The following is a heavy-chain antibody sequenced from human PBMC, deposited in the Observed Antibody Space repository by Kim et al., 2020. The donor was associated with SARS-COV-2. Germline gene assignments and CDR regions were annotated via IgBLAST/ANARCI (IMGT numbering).Heavy chain of an antibody. Sequence: DSVRGGFTISRDDAKGSLYLQMNSLRAEDTAVYYCARGDAIFNFYYGMDVWGRGTTVTVSS. CDR3: ARGDAIFNFYYGMDV. J-gene: IGHJ6*02. V-gene: IGHV3-48*03. D-gene: IGHD2-21*01.